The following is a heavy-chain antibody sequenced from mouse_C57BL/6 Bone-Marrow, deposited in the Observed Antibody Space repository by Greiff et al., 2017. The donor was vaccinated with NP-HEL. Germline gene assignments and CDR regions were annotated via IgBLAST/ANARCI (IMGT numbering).Heavy chain of an antibody. J-gene: IGHJ1*03. CDR3: ARDWAYYSNYYWYFDV. CDR2: ISYDGSN. CDR1: GYSITSGYY. V-gene: IGHV3-6*01. Sequence: ESGPGLVKPSQSLSLTCSVTGYSITSGYYWNWIRQFPGNKLEWMGYISYDGSNNYNPSLKNRISITRDTSKNQFFLKLNSVTTEDTATYYCARDWAYYSNYYWYFDVWGTGTTVTVSS. D-gene: IGHD2-5*01.